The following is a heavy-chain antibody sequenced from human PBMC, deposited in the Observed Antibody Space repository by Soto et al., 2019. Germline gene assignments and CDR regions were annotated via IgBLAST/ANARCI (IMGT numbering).Heavy chain of an antibody. CDR2: IYHSGKT. CDR1: GGSINNYY. V-gene: IGHV4-59*08. CDR3: ARHGESDHDDAFDV. Sequence: SETLSLTCTVSGGSINNYYWSWIRQPPGKGLEWIGYIYHSGKTNYNPSLESRVTISVETSKSQFSLKMSSLTAADTAIYYCARHGESDHDDAFDVWGQGTMVTVSS. D-gene: IGHD3-10*01. J-gene: IGHJ3*01.